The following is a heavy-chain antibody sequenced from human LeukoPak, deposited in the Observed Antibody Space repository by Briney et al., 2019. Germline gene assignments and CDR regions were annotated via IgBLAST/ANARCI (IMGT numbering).Heavy chain of an antibody. V-gene: IGHV3-23*01. CDR1: GFTLSTYA. D-gene: IGHD2-15*01. CDR2: ISASGDSS. Sequence: GGSLRLPCTASGFTLSTYAMNWVRQAPGKGLEWVSSISASGDSSDYTDSVKGRFTISRDNSKNTLYLQMNSLSAEDTAMYYCRRQFLVGVSWGPGTLVTVSS. CDR3: RRQFLVGVS. J-gene: IGHJ5*02.